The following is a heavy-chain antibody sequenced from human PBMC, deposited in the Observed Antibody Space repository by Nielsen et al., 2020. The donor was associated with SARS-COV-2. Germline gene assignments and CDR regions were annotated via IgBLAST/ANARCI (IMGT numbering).Heavy chain of an antibody. CDR2: IWYDGSNK. D-gene: IGHD3-10*01. J-gene: IGHJ4*02. CDR3: ARVSTMVRGVERYFDY. CDR1: GFTFSSYW. V-gene: IGHV3-33*08. Sequence: GGSLRLSCAASGFTFSSYWMSWVRQAPGKGLEWVAVIWYDGSNKYYADSVKGRFTISRDNSKNTLYLQMNSLRAEDTAVYYCARVSTMVRGVERYFDYWGQGTLVTVSS.